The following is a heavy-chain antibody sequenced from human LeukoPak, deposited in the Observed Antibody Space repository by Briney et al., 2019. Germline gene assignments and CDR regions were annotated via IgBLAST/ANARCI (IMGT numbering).Heavy chain of an antibody. J-gene: IGHJ4*02. Sequence: SETLSLTCTVSGGSISSGSYYWSWIRQPAGKGLEWIGRIYTSGSTNYNPSLKSRVTISVDTSKNQFSLKLSSVTAADTAVYYCARRGSGWYYFDYWGQGTLVTVSS. V-gene: IGHV4-61*02. CDR1: GGSISSGSYY. CDR2: IYTSGST. CDR3: ARRGSGWYYFDY. D-gene: IGHD6-19*01.